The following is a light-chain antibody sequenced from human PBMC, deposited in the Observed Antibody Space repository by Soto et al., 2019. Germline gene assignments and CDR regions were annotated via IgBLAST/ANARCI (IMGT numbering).Light chain of an antibody. CDR3: QQYSDSSGT. V-gene: IGKV1-5*03. CDR2: KAS. J-gene: IGKJ2*01. CDR1: QSISSW. Sequence: DIQMTQSPSTLSASVGDRVTLTCRASQSISSWLAWYQQRPGRAPKLLIYKASTLETGVPSRFSGSGSGTEFTLTISSLQPDDFATYYCQQYSDSSGTFGQGTKLEIK.